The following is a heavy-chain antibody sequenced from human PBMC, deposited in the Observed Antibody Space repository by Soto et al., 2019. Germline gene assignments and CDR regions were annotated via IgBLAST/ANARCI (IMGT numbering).Heavy chain of an antibody. Sequence: SVKVSCKAPGYTFTSSAVQWVRQARGQRLEWIGWIVVGSGNTDYAQKLQERVTITRDMSTSTAYMELSSLRSEDTAVYYCAADKGYSYGYGTYWGQGTLVTVSS. V-gene: IGHV1-58*01. CDR3: AADKGYSYGYGTY. CDR2: IVVGSGNT. J-gene: IGHJ4*02. CDR1: GYTFTSSA. D-gene: IGHD5-18*01.